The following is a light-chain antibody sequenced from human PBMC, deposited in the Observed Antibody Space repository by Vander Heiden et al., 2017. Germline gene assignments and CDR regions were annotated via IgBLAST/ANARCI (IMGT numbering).Light chain of an antibody. CDR3: QTWGTGIWV. CDR1: SGHSNYA. J-gene: IGLJ3*02. CDR2: LNSDGSH. V-gene: IGLV4-69*01. Sequence: QLVLTQSPSASASLGASVKLTCTLSSGHSNYAIAWHQQQPEKGPRLLMELNSDGSHTKGDGIPDRFSGSSSGAERYLTISSLQSEDEGDYYCQTWGTGIWVFGGGTKLTVL.